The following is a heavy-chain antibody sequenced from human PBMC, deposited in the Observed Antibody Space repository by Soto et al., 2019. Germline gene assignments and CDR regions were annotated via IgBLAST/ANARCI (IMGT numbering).Heavy chain of an antibody. CDR1: GYTFTSYG. J-gene: IGHJ6*02. V-gene: IGHV1-18*01. CDR3: ARRQWLVAGYYYGMDV. D-gene: IGHD6-19*01. Sequence: QVQLVQSGAEVKKPGASVKVSCKASGYTFTSYGISWVRQAPGQGLEWMGWTSAYNGNTNYAQKLQGRVTMTPDTSTSTAYMELSSRRSDDTAVYYCARRQWLVAGYYYGMDVWGQGTTVTVSS. CDR2: TSAYNGNT.